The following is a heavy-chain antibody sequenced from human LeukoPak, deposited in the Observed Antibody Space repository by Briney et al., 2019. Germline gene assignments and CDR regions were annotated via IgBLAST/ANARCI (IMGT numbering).Heavy chain of an antibody. CDR1: GFTFSSHL. CDR2: ISSDGTYT. Sequence: GGSLRLSCAASGFTFSSHLMHWVRQAPGKGLVWVSRISSDGTYTNYADSVRGRFTISRDNAKNTLYLQMNSLRAEDTAVYYCARDRSMRRGTVVTPGFIDYWGQGTLVTVSS. CDR3: ARDRSMRRGTVVTPGFIDY. J-gene: IGHJ4*02. V-gene: IGHV3-74*01. D-gene: IGHD4-23*01.